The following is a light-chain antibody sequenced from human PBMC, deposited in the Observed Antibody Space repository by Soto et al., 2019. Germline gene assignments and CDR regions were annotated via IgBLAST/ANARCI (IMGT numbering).Light chain of an antibody. CDR1: SSDVGGYNS. CDR2: DVT. V-gene: IGLV2-14*01. CDR3: SSFTSSITYV. J-gene: IGLJ1*01. Sequence: QSVLTQPASVCGSPGQSITISCTGTSSDVGGYNSVSWYRQDPGKAPKLMIYDVTNRPSGVSNRFSGSKSGNTASLTISGLQAEDEADHYCSSFTSSITYVFGTGTKVTVL.